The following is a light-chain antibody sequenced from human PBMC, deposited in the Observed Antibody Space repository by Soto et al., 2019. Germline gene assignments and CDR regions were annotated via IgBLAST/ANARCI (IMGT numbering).Light chain of an antibody. CDR3: CSYAGSYIYV. Sequence: QSALTQPRSVSGSPGQSVTISCTGTSSDVGGYNYVSWYQQHPDKAPKVMIYDVTKRPSGVPDRFSGSKSGNTASLTISGLQAEDEADYYRCSYAGSYIYVFGTGTKLTVL. V-gene: IGLV2-11*01. CDR1: SSDVGGYNY. J-gene: IGLJ1*01. CDR2: DVT.